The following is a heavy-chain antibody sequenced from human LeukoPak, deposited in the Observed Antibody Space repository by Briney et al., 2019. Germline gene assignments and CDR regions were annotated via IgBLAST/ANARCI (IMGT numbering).Heavy chain of an antibody. CDR2: ISGSGGST. V-gene: IGHV3-23*01. CDR3: AKGMKYSGSYPKDY. Sequence: EGSLRLSCAASGFTFSSYAMSWVRQAPGKGLEWVSAISGSGGSTYYADSVKGRFTISRDNSKNTLYLQMNSLRAEDTAVYYCAKGMKYSGSYPKDYWGQGTLVTVSS. J-gene: IGHJ4*02. CDR1: GFTFSSYA. D-gene: IGHD1-26*01.